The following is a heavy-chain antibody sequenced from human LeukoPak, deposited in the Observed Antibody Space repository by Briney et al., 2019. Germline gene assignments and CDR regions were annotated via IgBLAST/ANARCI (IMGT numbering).Heavy chain of an antibody. D-gene: IGHD3-22*01. CDR2: TSAYNGNT. CDR1: GYTFTSYG. Sequence: ASVKVSCKASGYTFTSYGISWVRQAPGQGLEWMGWTSAYNGNTNYAQKLQGRVTMTTDTSTSTAYMELRSLRSDDTAVYYCARDPLYYYDSSGYFDYWGQGTLVTVSS. J-gene: IGHJ4*02. CDR3: ARDPLYYYDSSGYFDY. V-gene: IGHV1-18*01.